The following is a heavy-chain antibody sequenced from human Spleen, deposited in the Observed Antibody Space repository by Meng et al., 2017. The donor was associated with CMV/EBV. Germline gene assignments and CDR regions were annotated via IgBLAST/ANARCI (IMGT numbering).Heavy chain of an antibody. V-gene: IGHV3-21*01. CDR2: ISSSSTYI. CDR1: GFTFSSYS. J-gene: IGHJ4*02. Sequence: GESLKISCAASGFTFSSYSMNWVRQAPGKGLEWVSSISSSSTYIYYADSVKGRFTISRDNAKNSLFLQMNSLRAEDTAVYYCAKGIGYFDYWGQGTLVTVSS. CDR3: AKGIGYFDY.